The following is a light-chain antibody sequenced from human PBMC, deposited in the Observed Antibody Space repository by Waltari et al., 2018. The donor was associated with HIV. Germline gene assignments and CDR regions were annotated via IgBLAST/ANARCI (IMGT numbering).Light chain of an antibody. CDR2: RDN. CDR1: NIASQN. CDR3: QVWDSSTGV. J-gene: IGLJ3*02. Sequence: SYALTQPLSVSVALGQTAKITCGGNNIASQNVHWYQQRPGQAPVLVIYRDNIRPSGIPERFSGSNSGNTAILSISRVQAEDEGDYYCQVWDSSTGVFGGGTNLTVL. V-gene: IGLV3-9*01.